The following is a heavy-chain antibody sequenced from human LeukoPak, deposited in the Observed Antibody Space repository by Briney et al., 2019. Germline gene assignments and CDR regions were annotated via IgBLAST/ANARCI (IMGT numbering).Heavy chain of an antibody. CDR3: ARGGDIVATTDFDY. D-gene: IGHD5-12*01. CDR2: ISSSGSTI. V-gene: IGHV3-48*03. CDR1: GFTFSSYE. Sequence: GGSLRLSCAASGFTFSSYEMNWVRPAPGKGLEWVSYISSSGSTIYYADSVKGRFTISRDNAKNSLYLQMNSLRAEDTAVYYCARGGDIVATTDFDYWGQGTLVTVSS. J-gene: IGHJ4*02.